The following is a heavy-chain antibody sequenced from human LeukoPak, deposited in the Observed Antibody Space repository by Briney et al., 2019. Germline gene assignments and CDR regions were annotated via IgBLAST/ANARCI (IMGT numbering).Heavy chain of an antibody. CDR1: GGAFSSYA. D-gene: IGHD5-24*01. J-gene: IGHJ5*02. V-gene: IGHV1-69*05. CDR3: ASVRRAGHANWFDP. CDR2: IIPIVGTA. Sequence: ASVKVSCKASGGAFSSYAISWVRQAPGQGLEWMGRIIPIVGTASYAQKFQGRVTITTDESTSTAYMELRSLGSEDTAVYYCASVRRAGHANWFDPWGQGTLVTVSS.